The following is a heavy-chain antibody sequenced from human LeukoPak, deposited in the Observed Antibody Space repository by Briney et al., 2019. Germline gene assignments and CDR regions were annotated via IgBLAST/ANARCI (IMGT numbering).Heavy chain of an antibody. D-gene: IGHD6-13*01. CDR1: GYTFTSYG. Sequence: ASVKVSCKASGYTFTSYGISWVRQAPGQGLEWMGWISAYNGNTNYAQKLQGRVTMTTDTSTSTAYMELRSLGSDDTAVYYCARAGPHFYSTYGMDVWGQGTTVTVSS. CDR3: ARAGPHFYSTYGMDV. J-gene: IGHJ6*02. V-gene: IGHV1-18*01. CDR2: ISAYNGNT.